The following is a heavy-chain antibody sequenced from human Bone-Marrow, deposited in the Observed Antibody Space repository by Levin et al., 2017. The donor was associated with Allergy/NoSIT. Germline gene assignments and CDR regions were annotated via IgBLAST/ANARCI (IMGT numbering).Heavy chain of an antibody. CDR3: ARYSSSWYGDRRVFDY. CDR1: GGSFSGYY. J-gene: IGHJ4*02. V-gene: IGHV4-34*01. CDR2: INHSGST. Sequence: PSETLSLTCAVYGGSFSGYYWSWIRQPPGKGLEWIGEINHSGSTNYNPSLKSRVTISVDTSKNQFSLKLSSVTAADTAVYYCARYSSSWYGDRRVFDYWGQGTLVTVSS. D-gene: IGHD6-13*01.